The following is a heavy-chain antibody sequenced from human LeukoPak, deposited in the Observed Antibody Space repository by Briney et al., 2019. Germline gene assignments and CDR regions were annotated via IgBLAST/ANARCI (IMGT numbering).Heavy chain of an antibody. V-gene: IGHV4-31*03. CDR1: GASISSGGYY. Sequence: SQTLSLTCTVSGASISSGGYYWSWIRQHAGTGLEWIGYIYYSGSSYYNPSLKSRATISQDTSKNQFSLKLSSVTAADTAVYYCARSVHFDAFDIWGQGTMVTVSS. J-gene: IGHJ3*02. CDR3: ARSVHFDAFDI. CDR2: IYYSGSS.